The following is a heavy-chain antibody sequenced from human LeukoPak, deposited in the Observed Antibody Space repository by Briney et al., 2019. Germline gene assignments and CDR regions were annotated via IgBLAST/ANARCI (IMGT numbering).Heavy chain of an antibody. CDR3: ACSGRGPFDA. CDR1: GFTFCDYW. V-gene: IGHV3-7*01. CDR2: TKQDASEK. Sequence: SGGSLRLSRAASGFTFCDYWMSWGRPAPGEGVEWVATTKQDASEKYYVDSVKGRFTISRDNVKNSLFFQMNSLRAEDTAVYYCACSGRGPFDAWGQGTMVTVSS. D-gene: IGHD6-19*01. J-gene: IGHJ3*01.